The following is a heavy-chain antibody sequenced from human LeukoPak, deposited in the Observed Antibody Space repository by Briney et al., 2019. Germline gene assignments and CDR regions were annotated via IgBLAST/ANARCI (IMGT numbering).Heavy chain of an antibody. J-gene: IGHJ6*02. Sequence: GGSLRLSCAASGFTFSSYAMHWVRQAPGKGLEWVAVISYDGSNKYYADSVKGRFTISRDNSKNTLYLQMNSLRAEDTAVYYCAREGPDCSGGSCYSHYYYGMDVWGQGTTVTVSS. CDR1: GFTFSSYA. D-gene: IGHD2-15*01. CDR2: ISYDGSNK. V-gene: IGHV3-30-3*01. CDR3: AREGPDCSGGSCYSHYYYGMDV.